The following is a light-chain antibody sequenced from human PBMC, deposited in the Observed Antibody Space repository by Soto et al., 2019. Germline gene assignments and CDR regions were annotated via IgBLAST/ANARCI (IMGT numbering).Light chain of an antibody. J-gene: IGKJ5*01. CDR2: GAS. CDR1: QRVSSN. V-gene: IGKV3D-15*01. CDR3: QHCDNWSA. Sequence: EIVMTQSPATLSVSPGERATLSCRASQRVSSNLAWYQQKPGQAPRLRIYGASTRATGIPARFSGSGSGTEFTLTISSLQSEDSAVYYCQHCDNWSAFGQGTRLEIK.